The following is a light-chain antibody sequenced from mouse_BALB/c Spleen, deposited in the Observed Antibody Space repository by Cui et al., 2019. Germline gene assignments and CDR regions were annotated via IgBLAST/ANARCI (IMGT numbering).Light chain of an antibody. CDR2: AAT. Sequence: IQMPQSPASLSVSVGETVTITCRASENIYSNLAWYQQKQGKSPQLLVYAATNLADGVPSRFSGSGSGTQYSLKINSLQSEDFGSYYCQHFWGTPFTFGSGTKLEIK. CDR3: QHFWGTPFT. J-gene: IGKJ4*01. CDR1: ENIYSN. V-gene: IGKV12-46*01.